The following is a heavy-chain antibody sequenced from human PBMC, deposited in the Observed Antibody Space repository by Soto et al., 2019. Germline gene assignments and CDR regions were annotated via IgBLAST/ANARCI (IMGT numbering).Heavy chain of an antibody. CDR3: ARDDGRSGWSNDY. CDR2: ISSSSSYI. CDR1: GFTFSSYS. J-gene: IGHJ4*02. D-gene: IGHD6-19*01. Sequence: EVQLVESGGGLVKPGGSLRLSCAASGFTFSSYSMNWVRQAPGKGLEWVSSISSSSSYIYYADSLKGRFTISRDNAKNSLCLQMNNLRAEDTAVYYCARDDGRSGWSNDYWGKGTLVTVSS. V-gene: IGHV3-21*01.